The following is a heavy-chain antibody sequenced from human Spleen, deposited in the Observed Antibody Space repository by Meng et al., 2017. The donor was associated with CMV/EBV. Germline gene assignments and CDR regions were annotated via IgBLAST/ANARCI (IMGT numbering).Heavy chain of an antibody. J-gene: IGHJ4*02. D-gene: IGHD6-13*01. Sequence: GGSLRLSCAASGFTFSSYAMSWVRQAPGTGLEWVSAISGSGDSTYYADSVKGRFTVSRDNSKNTLYLQMNSLRAEDTALYYCAKAFSASWYREYYDDWGQGTLVTVSS. CDR1: GFTFSSYA. CDR3: AKAFSASWYREYYDD. CDR2: ISGSGDST. V-gene: IGHV3-23*01.